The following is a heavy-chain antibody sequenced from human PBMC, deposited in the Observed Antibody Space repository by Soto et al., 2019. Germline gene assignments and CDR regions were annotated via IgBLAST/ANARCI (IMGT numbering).Heavy chain of an antibody. Sequence: PSETLSLTCTVSGGSISSGDYYWSWIRQPPGKGLEWIGYIYYSGSTYYNPSLKSRVTISVDTSKNQFSLKLSSVTAADTAVYYCARVGGSYYDSRGYSPRIDYWGQGTLVTVSS. J-gene: IGHJ4*02. D-gene: IGHD3-22*01. V-gene: IGHV4-30-4*01. CDR2: IYYSGST. CDR1: GGSISSGDYY. CDR3: ARVGGSYYDSRGYSPRIDY.